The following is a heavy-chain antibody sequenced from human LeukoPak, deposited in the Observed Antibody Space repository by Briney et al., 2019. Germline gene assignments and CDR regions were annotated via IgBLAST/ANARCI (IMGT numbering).Heavy chain of an antibody. CDR1: GFAFRSYA. CDR3: ARDIWEVAAGARLDY. J-gene: IGHJ4*02. D-gene: IGHD2-15*01. Sequence: GRSLRLSCAASGFAFRSYAIHWVRQAPAKGLEWVAAISFDGSREYYADSVKGRITISRDNSKNTLNLQMNSLRAEDTAVYYCARDIWEVAAGARLDYWGQGTLVTVSS. V-gene: IGHV3-30*03. CDR2: ISFDGSRE.